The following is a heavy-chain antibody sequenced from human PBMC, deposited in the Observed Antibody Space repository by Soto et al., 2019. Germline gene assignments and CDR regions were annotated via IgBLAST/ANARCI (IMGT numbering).Heavy chain of an antibody. V-gene: IGHV4-59*01. CDR2: IYYSGST. J-gene: IGHJ6*02. D-gene: IGHD3-10*01. CDR3: AENPTYYYGSGSQDYYYDGMDV. CDR1: GGSISGYY. Sequence: SATLSLTCTVSGGSISGYYWSWIRQPPGEGLEWIGYIYYSGSTNYNPSLKSRVTISVDTSKNQFSLKLSSVTAADTAVYYCAENPTYYYGSGSQDYYYDGMDVWGQGTTVTASS.